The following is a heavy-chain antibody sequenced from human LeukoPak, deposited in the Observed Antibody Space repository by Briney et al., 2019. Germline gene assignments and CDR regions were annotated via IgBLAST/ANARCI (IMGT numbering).Heavy chain of an antibody. Sequence: PSETLSLTCTVSGDSISSSSYSWGWIRQPPGKGLEWIGSIYYSGSTYYNPTLKRRVPISVDTSKNQFSLKLSSVTAADTAVYYCARDLLWGYDYWGQGTLVTVSS. D-gene: IGHD3-10*01. CDR1: GDSISSSSYS. J-gene: IGHJ4*02. CDR2: IYYSGST. V-gene: IGHV4-39*02. CDR3: ARDLLWGYDY.